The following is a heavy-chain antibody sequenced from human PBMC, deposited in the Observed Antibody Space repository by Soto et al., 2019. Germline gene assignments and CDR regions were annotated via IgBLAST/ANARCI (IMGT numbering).Heavy chain of an antibody. CDR2: IWYDGSNK. D-gene: IGHD5-18*01. CDR1: GFTFSSYG. J-gene: IGHJ4*02. V-gene: IGHV3-33*01. Sequence: PGGSLRLSCAASGFTFSSYGMHWVRQAPGKGLEWVAVIWYDGSNKYYADSVKGRFTISRDNSKNTLYLQMNSLRAEDTAVYYCAREGYSYGPKDYWGQGTLVTVSS. CDR3: AREGYSYGPKDY.